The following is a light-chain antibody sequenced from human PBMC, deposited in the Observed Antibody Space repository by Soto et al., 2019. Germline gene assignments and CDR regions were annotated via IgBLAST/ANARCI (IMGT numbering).Light chain of an antibody. Sequence: DIQMTQSPSSLSASIGDRVTITSRASQSISIYLNWYQQKPGKAPEVLIFAASTLQSGVPSRFSGSGSGTDFTLTISNLQPEDYATYYCQQAYINPRTFCPGTKVDIK. V-gene: IGKV1-39*01. J-gene: IGKJ1*01. CDR1: QSISIY. CDR2: AAS. CDR3: QQAYINPRT.